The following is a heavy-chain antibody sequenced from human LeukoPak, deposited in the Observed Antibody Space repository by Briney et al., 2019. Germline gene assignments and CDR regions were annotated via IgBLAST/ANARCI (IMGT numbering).Heavy chain of an antibody. Sequence: SVKVSCKASGGTFSSYAISWVRQAPGQGLEWMGGIIPIFGTANYAQKFQGRVTITTDESTSTAYMELSSLRSEDTAVYYCARAIFGVVTPPYYYYVDVWGKGTTVTASS. CDR3: ARAIFGVVTPPYYYYVDV. CDR2: IIPIFGTA. J-gene: IGHJ6*03. D-gene: IGHD3-3*01. CDR1: GGTFSSYA. V-gene: IGHV1-69*05.